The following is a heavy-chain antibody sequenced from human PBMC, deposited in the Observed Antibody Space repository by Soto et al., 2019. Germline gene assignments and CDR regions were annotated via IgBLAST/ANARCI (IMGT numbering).Heavy chain of an antibody. J-gene: IGHJ3*02. Sequence: ASVKVSCKASGYTFTGYYMHWVRQAPGQGLEWMGWINPNSGGTNYAQKFQGWVTMTRDTSISTAYMELNSLRAEDTALYYCAKDRGSGSYSYVEAFDIWGQGTMVTVSS. CDR1: GYTFTGYY. CDR3: AKDRGSGSYSYVEAFDI. D-gene: IGHD1-26*01. CDR2: INPNSGGT. V-gene: IGHV1-2*04.